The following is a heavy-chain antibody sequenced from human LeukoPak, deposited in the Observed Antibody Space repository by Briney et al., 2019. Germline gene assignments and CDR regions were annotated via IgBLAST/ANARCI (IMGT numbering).Heavy chain of an antibody. V-gene: IGHV3-23*01. CDR2: ISGNGDST. Sequence: PGGSLRLSCAASGFTFSTYAMSWVRQAPGKGLEWVSAISGNGDSTYYADSVKGRFTISRDNSKNTLSLQMNSLGAEDTALYYCAKRYYCESTSCDGFDYWGQGTLVTVSS. J-gene: IGHJ4*02. CDR1: GFTFSTYA. D-gene: IGHD2-2*01. CDR3: AKRYYCESTSCDGFDY.